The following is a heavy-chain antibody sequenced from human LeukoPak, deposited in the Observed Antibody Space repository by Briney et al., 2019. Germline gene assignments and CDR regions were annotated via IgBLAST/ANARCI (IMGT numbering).Heavy chain of an antibody. J-gene: IGHJ4*02. CDR2: IGIDSGNT. CDR3: ARGHNYAFDN. Sequence: GGSLRLSCTASGFTFIEYSMNWVRQVPGKGLEWIAYIGIDSGNTKYADSVRGRFTISADKTKNSLYLQMNSLRVDDTAVYYCARGHNYAFDNWGQGTLVSVAS. CDR1: GFTFIEYS. D-gene: IGHD1-1*01. V-gene: IGHV3-48*01.